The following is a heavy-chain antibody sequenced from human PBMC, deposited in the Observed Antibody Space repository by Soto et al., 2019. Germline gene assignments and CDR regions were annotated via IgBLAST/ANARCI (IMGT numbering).Heavy chain of an antibody. V-gene: IGHV3-23*01. CDR1: GFVFRDYA. CDR3: ASVPIWCGSSGCYSEGVDS. Sequence: ELQLLDSGGGWVQHGGSLRLSCVAAGFVFRDYARSWVRQAPGKGLEWVSAISAGGYATSYADYVKVRFSVSRVNSKNTMYVEMNTLRARDSAIDYCASVPIWCGSSGCYSEGVDSWGEGTVVTVSS. D-gene: IGHD2-2*01. CDR2: ISAGGYAT. J-gene: IGHJ4*02.